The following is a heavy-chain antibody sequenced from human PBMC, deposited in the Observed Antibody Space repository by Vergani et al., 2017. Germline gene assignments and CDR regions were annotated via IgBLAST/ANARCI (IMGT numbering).Heavy chain of an antibody. Sequence: QITLSESGPTLVKPTQTLTLTCTFSGFSLTTGGEGVGWIRQPPGRALEWLAFVYWNDDERYSPSLKSRVTITKDTSKNEVILTMATMDPVDTATYYCVHRLGYFDWDGAFDVWGPGTMVTVSS. CDR3: VHRLGYFDWDGAFDV. CDR2: VYWNDDE. V-gene: IGHV2-5*01. D-gene: IGHD3-9*01. CDR1: GFSLTTGGEG. J-gene: IGHJ3*01.